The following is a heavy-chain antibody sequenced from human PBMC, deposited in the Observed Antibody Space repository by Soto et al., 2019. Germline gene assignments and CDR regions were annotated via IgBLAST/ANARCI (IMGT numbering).Heavy chain of an antibody. CDR2: VSHDGRNT. CDR1: GFTFSDYA. V-gene: IGHV3-30*03. CDR3: AREKGIAVAGTYYYYYYGMDV. J-gene: IGHJ6*02. Sequence: GGSLRLSCAASGFTFSDYAMHWVRQAPGKGLEWVAVVSHDGRNTHYADSVKGRFTISRDNAKNSLYLQMNSLRAEDTAVYYCAREKGIAVAGTYYYYYYGMDVWGQGTTVTVSS. D-gene: IGHD6-19*01.